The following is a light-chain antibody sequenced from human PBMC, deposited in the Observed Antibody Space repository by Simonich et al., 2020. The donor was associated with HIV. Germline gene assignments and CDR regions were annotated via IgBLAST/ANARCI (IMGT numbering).Light chain of an antibody. J-gene: IGLJ3*02. CDR2: NFA. Sequence: QSALTQPRSVSGSPGPSVTISCTGTSRDVGGYNYVSWYQQHPGKAPKLVIYNFAKRPSGVPNRFSGSKSGNTASLTISGLQAEDESDYYCCSYAGSYTWVFGGGTKLTVL. V-gene: IGLV2-11*01. CDR3: CSYAGSYTWV. CDR1: SRDVGGYNY.